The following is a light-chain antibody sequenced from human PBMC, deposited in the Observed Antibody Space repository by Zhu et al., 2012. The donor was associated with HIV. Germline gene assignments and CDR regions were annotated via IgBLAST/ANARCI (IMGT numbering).Light chain of an antibody. Sequence: DIVLTQSPDTLSLSPGERATLSCRASQTVTSSFLAWYQQKPGQAPRLLIYGASSRATGIPDRFSGSGSGTDFTLTINRLEPEDFAVYYCQQYGTSPATFGPGTTVDIK. CDR2: GAS. CDR1: QTVTSSF. CDR3: QQYGTSPAT. V-gene: IGKV3-20*01. J-gene: IGKJ3*01.